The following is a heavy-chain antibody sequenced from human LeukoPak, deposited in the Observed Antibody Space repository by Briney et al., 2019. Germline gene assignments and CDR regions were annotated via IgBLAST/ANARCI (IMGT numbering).Heavy chain of an antibody. CDR3: AKDFVRYNIQFDY. J-gene: IGHJ4*02. D-gene: IGHD1-14*01. Sequence: PGGSLRLSCAASGLSFGFYAMSWVRQAPGEGLEWVSSISGGGAGTYYADSVRGRFTISRDNSKNTLYLQMDSLRAEDTALYYCAKDFVRYNIQFDYWGQGALVTVSS. V-gene: IGHV3-23*01. CDR1: GLSFGFYA. CDR2: ISGGGAGT.